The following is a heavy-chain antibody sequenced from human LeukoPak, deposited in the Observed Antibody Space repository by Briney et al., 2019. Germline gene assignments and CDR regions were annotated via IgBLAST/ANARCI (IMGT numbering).Heavy chain of an antibody. CDR1: GYTFTSYG. J-gene: IGHJ4*02. CDR3: ARAIYDSSGYYYYFDY. V-gene: IGHV1-18*01. D-gene: IGHD3-22*01. CDR2: ISAYNGNT. Sequence: ASVKVSCKASGYTFTSYGISWVRQAPGQGLEWMGWISAYNGNTNYAQKLQGRVTMTTDTSTSTAYMELRSLRSDDTAVYHCARAIYDSSGYYYYFDYWGQGTLVTVSS.